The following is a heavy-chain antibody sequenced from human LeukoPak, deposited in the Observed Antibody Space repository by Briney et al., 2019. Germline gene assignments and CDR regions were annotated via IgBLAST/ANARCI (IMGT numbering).Heavy chain of an antibody. CDR3: AKDYVAATYYYYGMDV. Sequence: GGSLRLSCAASGFTFSSYAMSWVRQAPGKGLEWVSAISGSGGSTYYADSVKGRFTISRDNSKNTLYLQMNSLGAEDTAVYYCAKDYVAATYYYYGMDVWGQGTTVTVSS. CDR1: GFTFSSYA. V-gene: IGHV3-23*01. J-gene: IGHJ6*02. CDR2: ISGSGGST. D-gene: IGHD2-15*01.